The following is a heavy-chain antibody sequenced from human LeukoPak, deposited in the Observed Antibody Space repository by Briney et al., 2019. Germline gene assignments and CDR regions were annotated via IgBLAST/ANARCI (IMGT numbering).Heavy chain of an antibody. V-gene: IGHV4-39*07. Sequence: SETLSLTCTVSGGSISSNWGWIRQPPGKGLEWIGNIYFSGSTYYNPSLKSRVTISADTSKNQFSLKLTSVTAADTAVYYCARAAPYSSGWFHYYYYMDVWGKGTTVTVSS. J-gene: IGHJ6*03. CDR1: GGSISSN. CDR2: IYFSGST. D-gene: IGHD6-19*01. CDR3: ARAAPYSSGWFHYYYYMDV.